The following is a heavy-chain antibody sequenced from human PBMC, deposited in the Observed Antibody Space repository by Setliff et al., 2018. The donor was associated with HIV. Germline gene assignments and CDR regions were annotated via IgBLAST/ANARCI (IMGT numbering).Heavy chain of an antibody. J-gene: IGHJ2*01. Sequence: SETLSLTCTVSGGSITNYYWSWIRQPPGKGLEWIGFIYYSGSTNYNPSLKSRVTISVATTKHQFSLKLSSVTAADTAASYCARHASSITITTVWYFDRWGRGTLVTVSS. CDR3: ARHASSITITTVWYFDR. D-gene: IGHD2-2*01. CDR1: GGSITNYY. CDR2: IYYSGST. V-gene: IGHV4-59*08.